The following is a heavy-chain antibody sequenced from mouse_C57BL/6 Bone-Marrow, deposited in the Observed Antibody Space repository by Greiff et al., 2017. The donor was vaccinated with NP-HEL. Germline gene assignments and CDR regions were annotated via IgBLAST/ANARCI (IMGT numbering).Heavy chain of an antibody. Sequence: DVQLVESGGDLVKPGGSLKLSCAASGFTFSSYGMSWVRQTPDKRLAWVATISSGGSYTYYPDSVKGRFTISRDNAKNTLYLQMSSLKSEDTAMYYCARLRYYYGSSYDYWGQGTTLTVSS. D-gene: IGHD1-1*01. CDR2: ISSGGSYT. CDR3: ARLRYYYGSSYDY. CDR1: GFTFSSYG. V-gene: IGHV5-6*01. J-gene: IGHJ2*01.